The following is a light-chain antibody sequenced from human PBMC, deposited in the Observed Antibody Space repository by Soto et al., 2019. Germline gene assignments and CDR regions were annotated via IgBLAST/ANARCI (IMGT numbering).Light chain of an antibody. J-gene: IGKJ1*01. Sequence: DIQMTPSPSTLSASVLDIVTITFRSSQSIGDSLAWYQQKPGKAPYLLISDVSSLERGVPSRFSGSGSGTEFTLTISSMQPDDFATFYCQKYNGYSRKFGQGTKVDIK. CDR1: QSIGDS. CDR2: DVS. V-gene: IGKV1-5*01. CDR3: QKYNGYSRK.